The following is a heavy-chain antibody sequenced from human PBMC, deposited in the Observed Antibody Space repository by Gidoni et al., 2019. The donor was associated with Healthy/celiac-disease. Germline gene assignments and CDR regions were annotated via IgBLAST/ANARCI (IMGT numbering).Heavy chain of an antibody. Sequence: QVQLQESGPGLVKPSETLSLTCTVSGGSISSYYWSWIRQPPGKGLEWIGYIYYSGSTNYNPSLKSRVTISVDTSKNQFSLKLSSVTAADTAVYYCARIVGVPAARWFDPWGQGTLVTVSS. CDR3: ARIVGVPAARWFDP. J-gene: IGHJ5*02. D-gene: IGHD2-2*01. V-gene: IGHV4-59*01. CDR2: IYYSGST. CDR1: GGSISSYY.